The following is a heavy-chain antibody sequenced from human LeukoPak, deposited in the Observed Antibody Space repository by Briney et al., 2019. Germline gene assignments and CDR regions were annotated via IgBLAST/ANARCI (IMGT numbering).Heavy chain of an antibody. Sequence: KASETLSLTCTVSGGSISSYYWSWIRQPPGKGLEWIGYIYYSGSTNYNPSLKSRVTISVDTSKNQFSLKLSSVTAADTAVYYCARTVGYNYFDYWGQGTLVTVSS. V-gene: IGHV4-59*12. CDR3: ARTVGYNYFDY. CDR1: GGSISSYY. J-gene: IGHJ4*02. D-gene: IGHD5-12*01. CDR2: IYYSGST.